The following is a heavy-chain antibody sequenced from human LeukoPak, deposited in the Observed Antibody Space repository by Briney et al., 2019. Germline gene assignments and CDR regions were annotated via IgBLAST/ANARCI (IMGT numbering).Heavy chain of an antibody. CDR3: ARDLNAFDI. Sequence: GGSLRLSCAASGFTVSSNYMSWVRQAPGKGLGWVSFIYSCVSTYYADSWKARFPISRHNPKNTLSLQMNSLRAEDTAVYYCARDLNAFDIWGQGTMVTVSS. CDR2: IYSCVST. J-gene: IGHJ3*02. V-gene: IGHV3-53*04. CDR1: GFTVSSNY.